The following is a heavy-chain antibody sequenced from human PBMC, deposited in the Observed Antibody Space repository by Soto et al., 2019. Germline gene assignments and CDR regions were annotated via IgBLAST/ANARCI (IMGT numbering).Heavy chain of an antibody. CDR1: QYNFMNFC. CDR2: IFPADSDT. D-gene: IGHD4-4*01. J-gene: IGHJ6*02. CDR3: KAKLTSAMDL. V-gene: IGHV5-51*01. Sequence: GESLKISCKGSQYNFMNFCVGWVRQMPGKGLEWMGIIFPADSDTRFSPSFQGRVTMSVDKSTYTAYLQWSSLEASDNAIYYCKAKLTSAMDLWGQGTPVTVSS.